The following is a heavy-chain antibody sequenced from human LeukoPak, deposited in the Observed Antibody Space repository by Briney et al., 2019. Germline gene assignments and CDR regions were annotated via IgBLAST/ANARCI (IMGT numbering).Heavy chain of an antibody. V-gene: IGHV3-21*01. CDR2: ISSSSSYI. Sequence: GGSLRLSCAASGFTFSSYSMNWVRQAPGKGLEWVSSISSSSSYIYYADSVKGRFTISRDNAKNSLYLQMNSLRAEDTAVYYCARGLGYSYGPPYYWGQGTLVTDSS. CDR3: ARGLGYSYGPPYY. CDR1: GFTFSSYS. J-gene: IGHJ4*02. D-gene: IGHD5-18*01.